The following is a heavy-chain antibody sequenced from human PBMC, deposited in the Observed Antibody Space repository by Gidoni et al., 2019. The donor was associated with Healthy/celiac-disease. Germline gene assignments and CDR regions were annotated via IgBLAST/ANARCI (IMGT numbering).Heavy chain of an antibody. CDR3: ARDQPGGDYYDSSGNYFDY. CDR1: GFTFSSYG. CDR2: IWYDGSNK. J-gene: IGHJ4*02. V-gene: IGHV3-33*01. Sequence: QVQLVESGGGVVQPGRSLRLSCAASGFTFSSYGMHWVRQAPGKGLEWVAVIWYDGSNKYYADSVKGRFTISRDNSKNTLYLQMNSLRAEDTAVYYCARDQPGGDYYDSSGNYFDYWGQGTLVTVSS. D-gene: IGHD3-22*01.